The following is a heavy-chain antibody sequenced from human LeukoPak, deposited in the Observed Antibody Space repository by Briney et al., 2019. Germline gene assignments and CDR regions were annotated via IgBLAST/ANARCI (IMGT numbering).Heavy chain of an antibody. V-gene: IGHV4-34*01. CDR2: IYHSGST. CDR1: GGSFSNYY. Sequence: KPSETLSLTCAVYGGSFSNYYWGWIRQPPGRGLEWIGCIYHSGSTYYNPSLKSRVTISVDTSKNQFSLRLSSVTAADTAVYYCASYVRRGVLFWFDPWGQGTLVTVSS. D-gene: IGHD2/OR15-2a*01. J-gene: IGHJ5*02. CDR3: ASYVRRGVLFWFDP.